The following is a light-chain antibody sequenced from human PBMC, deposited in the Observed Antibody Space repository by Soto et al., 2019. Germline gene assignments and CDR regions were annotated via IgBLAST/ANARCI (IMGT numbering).Light chain of an antibody. CDR1: DDIINS. V-gene: IGKV1-33*01. Sequence: DIQVTQSPSSLSASVGDRVTITCQASDDIINSLNWYQQKPGKAPKLLIHDASILQTGVPSRFRGSGSGTDFTFTITSLQPEDIATSYCQQYDILPITFGGGTKVDIK. J-gene: IGKJ4*01. CDR2: DAS. CDR3: QQYDILPIT.